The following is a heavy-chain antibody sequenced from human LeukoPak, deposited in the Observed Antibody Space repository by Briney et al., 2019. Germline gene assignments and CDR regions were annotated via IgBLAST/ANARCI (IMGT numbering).Heavy chain of an antibody. CDR2: ISVGGGST. D-gene: IGHD2-15*01. J-gene: IGHJ3*02. CDR3: AKAQGSGLAKAFEI. CDR1: GYTFSSYA. V-gene: IGHV3-23*01. Sequence: GGSLRLSCAASGYTFSSYAVSWVRQAPGKGLEWVSVISVGGGSTYYADSVKGRFTISRDNSKNTLSLQMNSLRAEDTAIYYCAKAQGSGLAKAFEIWGEGTMVTVSS.